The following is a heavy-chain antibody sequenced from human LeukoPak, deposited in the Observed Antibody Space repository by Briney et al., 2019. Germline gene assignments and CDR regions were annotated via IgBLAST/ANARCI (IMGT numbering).Heavy chain of an antibody. CDR1: GFTFSSYS. J-gene: IGHJ4*02. V-gene: IGHV3-21*01. CDR3: AKDGIAVAGNYYFDY. CDR2: ISSSSSYI. Sequence: GGSLRLSCAASGFTFSSYSMNWVRQAPGKGLEWVSSISSSSSYIYYADSVKGRFTISRDNAKNSLYLQMNSLRAEDTAVYYCAKDGIAVAGNYYFDYWGQGTLVTVSS. D-gene: IGHD6-19*01.